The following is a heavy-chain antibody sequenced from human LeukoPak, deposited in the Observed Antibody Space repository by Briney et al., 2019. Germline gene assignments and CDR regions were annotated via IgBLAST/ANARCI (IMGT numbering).Heavy chain of an antibody. D-gene: IGHD3-3*01. Sequence: GRSLRLSCSGAGFTFRDSAFHWVRQTPGKGLEWVAVISNDGSKRFYADSVKGRFTISRDNSRDTLYLHMQTLRPEDSAVYYCARESGFMMVGEINADNWFDPWGQGTPVNVSS. V-gene: IGHV3-30*04. J-gene: IGHJ5*02. CDR2: ISNDGSKR. CDR1: GFTFRDSA. CDR3: ARESGFMMVGEINADNWFDP.